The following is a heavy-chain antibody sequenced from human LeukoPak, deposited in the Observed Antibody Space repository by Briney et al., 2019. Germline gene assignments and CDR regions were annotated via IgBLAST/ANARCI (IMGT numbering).Heavy chain of an antibody. V-gene: IGHV1-69*04. CDR1: GGTFSSYA. Sequence: SVKVSCKASGGTFSSYAISWVRQAPGQGLEWMGRIIPILGIANYAQKFQGRVTITADKSTSTAYMELSSPRSEDTAVYYCAREFSSFASDYWGQGTLVTVSS. CDR2: IIPILGIA. J-gene: IGHJ4*02. CDR3: AREFSSFASDY. D-gene: IGHD6-6*01.